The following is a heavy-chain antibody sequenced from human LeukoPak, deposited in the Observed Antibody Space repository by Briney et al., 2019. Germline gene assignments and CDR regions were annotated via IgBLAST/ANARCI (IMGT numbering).Heavy chain of an antibody. CDR2: IKQDGSEK. CDR3: ARDLCITMIVVVITKRGY. D-gene: IGHD3-22*01. CDR1: GFTFGSYW. J-gene: IGHJ4*02. V-gene: IGHV3-7*01. Sequence: PGGSLRLSCAASGFTFGSYWMSWVRQAPGKGLEWVANIKQDGSEKYYVDSVKGRFTISRDNAKNSLYLQMNSLRAEDTAVYYCARDLCITMIVVVITKRGYWGQGTLVTVSS.